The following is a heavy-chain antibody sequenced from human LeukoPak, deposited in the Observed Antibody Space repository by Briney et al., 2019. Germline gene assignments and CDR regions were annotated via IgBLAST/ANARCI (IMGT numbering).Heavy chain of an antibody. CDR1: GFTFSNYW. J-gene: IGHJ4*02. CDR2: INGDGSGT. D-gene: IGHD3-10*01. CDR3: ARGGFYDLGSPIY. Sequence: GGALRLSCAASGFTFSNYWMHWVRQAPGKGLVWVSRINGDGSGTIYADSVKGRISIPRDNAKNTLLLQMYSLRAEDTAVYYCARGGFYDLGSPIYWGQGTLVTVSS. V-gene: IGHV3-74*01.